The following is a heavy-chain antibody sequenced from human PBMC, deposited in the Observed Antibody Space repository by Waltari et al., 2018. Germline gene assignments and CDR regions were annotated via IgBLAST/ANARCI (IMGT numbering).Heavy chain of an antibody. J-gene: IGHJ3*02. Sequence: QVQLQESGPGLVKPSETLSLTCTVSGGSISSYYWSWIRQPPGKGLGWIGYIYYSGGTNYNPSLKSRVTISVDTSKNQFSLKLSSVTAADTAVYYCARDLLHSNAFDIWGQGTMVTVSS. V-gene: IGHV4-59*01. CDR1: GGSISSYY. CDR2: IYYSGGT. CDR3: ARDLLHSNAFDI. D-gene: IGHD4-4*01.